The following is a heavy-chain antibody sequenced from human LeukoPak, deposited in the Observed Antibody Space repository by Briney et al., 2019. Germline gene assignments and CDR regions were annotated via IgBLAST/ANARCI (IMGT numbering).Heavy chain of an antibody. V-gene: IGHV3-23*01. CDR1: GFTFSSYA. CDR2: FSGGGGIT. J-gene: IGHJ4*02. Sequence: GGSLILSCAASGFTFSSYAMSWVRQAPGKGLEWVSTFSGGGGITYNPDSVKGRFTISRDNSKNTLYLQMNSLRVEDTAVYYCAKDRWSSSGGGFDYWGQRTVVTVSS. CDR3: AKDRWSSSGGGFDY. D-gene: IGHD6-19*01.